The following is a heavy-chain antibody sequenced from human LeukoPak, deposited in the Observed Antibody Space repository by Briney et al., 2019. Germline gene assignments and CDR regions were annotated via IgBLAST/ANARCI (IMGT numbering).Heavy chain of an antibody. CDR3: ARDPLSTMSRGELDY. J-gene: IGHJ4*02. D-gene: IGHD3-10*01. CDR1: GFTFSSYW. V-gene: IGHV3-74*01. Sequence: GGSLRLSCAASGFTSASGFTFSSYWMHWVRQAPGKGLVWVSRINSDGTSTSYADSVKGRFTISRDNSKNTLYLQMNSLRAEDTAVYYCARDPLSTMSRGELDYWGQGTLVTVSS. CDR2: INSDGTST.